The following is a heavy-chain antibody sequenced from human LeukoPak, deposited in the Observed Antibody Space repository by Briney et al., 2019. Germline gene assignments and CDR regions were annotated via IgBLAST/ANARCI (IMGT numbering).Heavy chain of an antibody. V-gene: IGHV3-30*02. CDR3: GAFSGSYRRDFDY. Sequence: SGGSLRLSCAASGFTFSSYGMHWVRQAPGKGLEWVAFIRYDGSNKYYADSVKGRFTISRDNSKNTLYLQMNSLRAEDTAVYYCGAFSGSYRRDFDYWGQGTLVTVSS. CDR2: IRYDGSNK. J-gene: IGHJ4*02. CDR1: GFTFSSYG. D-gene: IGHD3-10*01.